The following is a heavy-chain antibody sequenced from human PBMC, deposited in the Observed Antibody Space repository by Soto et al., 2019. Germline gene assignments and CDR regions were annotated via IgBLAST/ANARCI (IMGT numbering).Heavy chain of an antibody. D-gene: IGHD3-10*01. J-gene: IGHJ4*02. CDR1: GYTFTSYS. CDR2: ISAYNGNT. V-gene: IGHV1-18*01. Sequence: ASVKVSCKASGYTFTSYSISWVRQAPGQGLEWMGWISAYNGNTNYVQKLQGRVTMTTDTSTSTAYMELRSLRSDDTAVYYCARGLWFGEPRWPPDYWGQGTLVTVSS. CDR3: ARGLWFGEPRWPPDY.